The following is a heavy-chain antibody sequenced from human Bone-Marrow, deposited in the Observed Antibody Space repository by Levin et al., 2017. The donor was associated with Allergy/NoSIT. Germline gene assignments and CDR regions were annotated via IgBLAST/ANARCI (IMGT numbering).Heavy chain of an antibody. CDR1: GFTFDDYA. CDR3: AKALQSGYSSGWSPPLGY. CDR2: ISWNSGSI. D-gene: IGHD6-19*01. Sequence: GGSLRLSCAASGFTFDDYAMHWVRQAPGKGLEWVSGISWNSGSIGYADSVKGRFTISRDNAKNSLYLQMNSLRAEDTALYYCAKALQSGYSSGWSPPLGYWGQGTLVTVSS. V-gene: IGHV3-9*01. J-gene: IGHJ4*02.